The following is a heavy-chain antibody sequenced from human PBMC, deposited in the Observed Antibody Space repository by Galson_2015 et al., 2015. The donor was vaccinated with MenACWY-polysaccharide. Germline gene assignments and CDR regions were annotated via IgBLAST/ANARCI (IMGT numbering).Heavy chain of an antibody. J-gene: IGHJ4*02. Sequence: PALVKPPQTLTLTCPFSGLSLSNSGVGVGWIRQPPGKAPEWLALVYWDDDKRYSPSLTNRVTVTKDTSKNQVVLSMTNMDPVDTATYFCAHRKLITVFGLVTDVGLYFDYWSQGTLVTVSS. CDR3: AHRKLITVFGLVTDVGLYFDY. CDR2: VYWDDDK. V-gene: IGHV2-5*02. D-gene: IGHD3-3*01. CDR1: GLSLSNSGVG.